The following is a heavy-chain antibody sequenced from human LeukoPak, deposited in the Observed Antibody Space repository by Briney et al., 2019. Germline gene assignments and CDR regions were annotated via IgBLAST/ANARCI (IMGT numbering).Heavy chain of an antibody. D-gene: IGHD3-10*01. V-gene: IGHV1-24*01. CDR1: GYTLSELF. Sequence: ASVKVSCKVSGYTLSELFMHWVRQAPGKGLEWMGGYDPEDGETIYAQNLQGRVTLTTDTSTSTAYMELRSLRSDDTAVYYCVRGGGFNSGFEYWGQGTLVIVSS. CDR2: YDPEDGET. J-gene: IGHJ4*02. CDR3: VRGGGFNSGFEY.